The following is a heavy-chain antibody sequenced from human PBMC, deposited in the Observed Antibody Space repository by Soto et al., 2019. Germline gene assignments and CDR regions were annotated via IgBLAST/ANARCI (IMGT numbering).Heavy chain of an antibody. J-gene: IGHJ4*02. D-gene: IGHD3-16*01. CDR2: ISGSGDTT. V-gene: IGHV3-23*01. CDR3: XKDXXDXXXXXXXXXFXX. Sequence: EVQLLESGGGLVQPGGSLRLSCAASGITFSRYAMTWVRQAPGKGLEWVSAISGSGDTTYYADSVKGRFTISRDNSKNTLXLXINSLXAXXXXVXXXXKDXXDXXXXXXXXXFXXXGQGTLVTVSS. CDR1: GITFSRYA.